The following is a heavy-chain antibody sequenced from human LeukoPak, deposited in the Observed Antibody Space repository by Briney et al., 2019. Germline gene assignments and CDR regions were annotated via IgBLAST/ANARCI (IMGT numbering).Heavy chain of an antibody. V-gene: IGHV4-59*12. CDR1: GGSISNYY. CDR2: IFYSGST. Sequence: SETLSLTCTVSGGSISNYYWGWVRQPPGKALEWIGNIFYSGSTYYSPSLKSRVTISLDTSRNQFSLKLNSVTAADTAVYYCAKSNGYGLIDIWGQGTMVTVSS. CDR3: AKSNGYGLIDI. J-gene: IGHJ3*02. D-gene: IGHD3-22*01.